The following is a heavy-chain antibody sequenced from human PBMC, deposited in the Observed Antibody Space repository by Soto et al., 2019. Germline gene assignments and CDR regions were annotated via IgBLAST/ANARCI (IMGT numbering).Heavy chain of an antibody. J-gene: IGHJ4*02. CDR3: ARHGYYDSSGYYYFAY. Sequence: PGESLKISCKGSGYTFTSYWVGWVRQMPGKGLEWMGIIYPGDSDTTYSPSFQGQVTISVDKSISTAYLQWSSLKASDTAMYYCARHGYYDSSGYYYFAYWGQGTLVTVSS. CDR1: GYTFTSYW. CDR2: IYPGDSDT. V-gene: IGHV5-51*01. D-gene: IGHD3-22*01.